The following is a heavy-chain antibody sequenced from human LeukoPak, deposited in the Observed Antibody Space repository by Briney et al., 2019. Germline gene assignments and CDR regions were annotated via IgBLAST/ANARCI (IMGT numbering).Heavy chain of an antibody. V-gene: IGHV3-30*03. CDR2: ISYDGSNK. Sequence: GGSLRLSCVVSGFTFSTYGMHWVRQAPGKGLEWVAVISYDGSNKYYADSVKGRFTISRDNSKNTLYLQMNSLRAEDTAVYYCATHTNYYGSGSPYDDYWGQGTLVTVSS. CDR3: ATHTNYYGSGSPYDDY. D-gene: IGHD3-10*01. CDR1: GFTFSTYG. J-gene: IGHJ4*02.